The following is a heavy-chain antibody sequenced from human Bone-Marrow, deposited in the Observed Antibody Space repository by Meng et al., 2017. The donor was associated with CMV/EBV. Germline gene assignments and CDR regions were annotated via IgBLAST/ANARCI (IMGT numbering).Heavy chain of an antibody. D-gene: IGHD2-15*01. CDR2: IIPILGIA. Sequence: SVKVSCKASGGTFSSYAISWVRQAPGQGLEWMGGIIPILGIANYAQKFQGRVTITADKSTSTAYMELSSLRSEDTAVYYCARAQWRKRLYYYYYYGMDVWGQGNTVPVSS. V-gene: IGHV1-69*10. CDR3: ARAQWRKRLYYYYYYGMDV. J-gene: IGHJ6*02. CDR1: GGTFSSYA.